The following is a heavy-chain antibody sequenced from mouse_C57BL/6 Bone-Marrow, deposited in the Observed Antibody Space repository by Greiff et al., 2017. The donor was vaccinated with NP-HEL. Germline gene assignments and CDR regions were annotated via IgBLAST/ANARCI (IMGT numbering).Heavy chain of an antibody. CDR3: ARWGYYFEY. V-gene: IGHV1-55*01. Sequence: VQLQQPGAELVKPGASVKMSCKASGYTFTSYWITWVKQRPGQGLEWIGDIYPGSGSTNYNEKFKSKATLTVDKSSSTAYMQLSSLTSEDSAVYYCARWGYYFEYGGQGTTLTVS. CDR2: IYPGSGST. J-gene: IGHJ2*01. CDR1: GYTFTSYW.